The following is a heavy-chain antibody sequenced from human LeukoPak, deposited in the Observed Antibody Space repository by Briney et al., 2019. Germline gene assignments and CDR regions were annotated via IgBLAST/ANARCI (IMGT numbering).Heavy chain of an antibody. Sequence: SETLSLTCTVSGGSISSYYWSWIRQPPGKGLEWIGYIYYSGSTNYNPSLKSRVTISVDTSKNQFSLKLSPVTAADTAMYYCAREVVEYGSSRFWFDPWGQGTLVTVSS. V-gene: IGHV4-59*01. J-gene: IGHJ5*02. D-gene: IGHD6-6*01. CDR2: IYYSGST. CDR3: AREVVEYGSSRFWFDP. CDR1: GGSISSYY.